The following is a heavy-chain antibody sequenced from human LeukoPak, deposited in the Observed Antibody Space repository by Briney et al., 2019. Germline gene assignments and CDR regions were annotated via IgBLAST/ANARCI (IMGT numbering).Heavy chain of an antibody. J-gene: IGHJ4*02. CDR1: GFTFSSYA. D-gene: IGHD3-22*01. CDR2: ISYDGSNK. Sequence: GGSLRLSCVVSGFTFSSYAMHWVRQAPGKGLEWVAVISYDGSNKYYADSVKGRFTISRDNSKNTLYLQMNSLRAEDTAVYYCARGDLNYYDSSGIDYWGQGTLVTVSS. CDR3: ARGDLNYYDSSGIDY. V-gene: IGHV3-30*04.